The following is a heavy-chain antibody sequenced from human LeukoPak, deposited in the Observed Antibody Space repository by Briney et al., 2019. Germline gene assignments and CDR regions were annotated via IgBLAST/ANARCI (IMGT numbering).Heavy chain of an antibody. J-gene: IGHJ6*03. CDR2: IYYSGSM. Sequence: SETLSLTCTVSGYSISSGYYWGWIRQPPGKGLEWIGSIYYSGSMYYNASLKSRVTISVDTSKNQFSLKLSSVTAADTAVYYCAKAPPKEYDFWSGYYNYMDVWGKGTTVTVSS. CDR3: AKAPPKEYDFWSGYYNYMDV. CDR1: GYSISSGYY. D-gene: IGHD3/OR15-3a*01. V-gene: IGHV4-38-2*02.